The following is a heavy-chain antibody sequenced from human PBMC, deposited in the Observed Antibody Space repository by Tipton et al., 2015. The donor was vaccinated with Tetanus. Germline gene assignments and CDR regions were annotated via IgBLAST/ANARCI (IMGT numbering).Heavy chain of an antibody. V-gene: IGHV1-18*01. CDR3: ARVQEQRIYYYGMDV. CDR2: ISAYNGKT. D-gene: IGHD6-25*01. J-gene: IGHJ6*02. Sequence: QSGPEVKKPGSSVKVSCRASGDSFSSHTLTWVRQAPGQGLEWMGWISAYNGKTKYAQRLQGRVTMTTDRSASTAYMDLRRLRSDDTAVYYCARVQEQRIYYYGMDVWGQGTTVTVSS. CDR1: GDSFSSHT.